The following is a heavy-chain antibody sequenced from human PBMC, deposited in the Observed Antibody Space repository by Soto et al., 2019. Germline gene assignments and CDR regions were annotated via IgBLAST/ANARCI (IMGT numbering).Heavy chain of an antibody. Sequence: SETLSLTCAVYGGSFSGYYWSWIRQPPGKGLEWIGEINHSGSTNYNPSLKSRVTISVDTSKNQFSLKLSSVTAADTAVYYCARQRVTMVRGAKYNWFDPWGQGTLVTVS. CDR2: INHSGST. J-gene: IGHJ5*02. V-gene: IGHV4-34*01. D-gene: IGHD3-10*01. CDR3: ARQRVTMVRGAKYNWFDP. CDR1: GGSFSGYY.